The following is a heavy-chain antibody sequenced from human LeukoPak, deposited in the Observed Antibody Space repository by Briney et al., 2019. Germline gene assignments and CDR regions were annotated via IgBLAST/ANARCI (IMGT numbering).Heavy chain of an antibody. CDR2: IYYAGST. V-gene: IGHV4-59*08. J-gene: IGHJ6*03. Sequence: SETLSLTCSVSGVSIGDYYWSWIRQPPGKGLEWIGYIYYAGSTNYSPSLQSRVSISVDTSKNQCSLRLSSVTAADTAVYYCARAPKGCSSTSCYGGHMDVWGKGTTVTVSS. CDR3: ARAPKGCSSTSCYGGHMDV. CDR1: GVSIGDYY. D-gene: IGHD2-2*01.